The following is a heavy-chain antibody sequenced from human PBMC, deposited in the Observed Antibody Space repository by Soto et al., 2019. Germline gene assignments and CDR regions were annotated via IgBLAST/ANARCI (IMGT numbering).Heavy chain of an antibody. V-gene: IGHV4-39*01. Sequence: SETLSLACTVSGGSISSSSYYWGWIRQPPGKGLEWIGSIYYSGSTYYNPSLKSRVTISVDTSKNQFSLKLSSVTAADTAVYYCACIFSGGYGYGFYYYGMDVWGQGTTVTVSS. CDR2: IYYSGST. CDR1: GGSISSSSYY. CDR3: ACIFSGGYGYGFYYYGMDV. D-gene: IGHD5-18*01. J-gene: IGHJ6*02.